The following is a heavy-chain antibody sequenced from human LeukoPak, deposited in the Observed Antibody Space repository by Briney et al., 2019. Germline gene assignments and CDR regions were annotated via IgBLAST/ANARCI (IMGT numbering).Heavy chain of an antibody. Sequence: PGRSLRLSCATSGFTFADYAVSWFRQAPGKGLEWVGFIRKTTQGGTTEYAASVKDRFTISRDDSKSIAHLQMNSLKTEDTAIYYCDREDPWIQLRPADYWGQGTLVTVSS. CDR3: DREDPWIQLRPADY. CDR1: GFTFADYA. J-gene: IGHJ4*02. CDR2: IRKTTQGGTT. V-gene: IGHV3-49*03. D-gene: IGHD5-18*01.